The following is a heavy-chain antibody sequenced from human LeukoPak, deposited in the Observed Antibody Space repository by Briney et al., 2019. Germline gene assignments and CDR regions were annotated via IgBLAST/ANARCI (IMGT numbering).Heavy chain of an antibody. CDR3: ATGLGYCSSTSCPAEYFQH. D-gene: IGHD2-2*01. J-gene: IGHJ1*01. V-gene: IGHV1-24*01. CDR1: GYTLTELS. Sequence: ASVKVSCKVSGYTLTELSMHWVRQAPGKGLEWMGGFDPEDGETIYAQKFQGRVTMTEDTSTDTAYMELSSLRSEDTAVYYCATGLGYCSSTSCPAEYFQHWGQGTLVTVSS. CDR2: FDPEDGET.